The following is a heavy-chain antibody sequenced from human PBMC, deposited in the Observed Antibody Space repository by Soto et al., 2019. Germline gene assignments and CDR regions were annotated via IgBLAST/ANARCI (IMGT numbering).Heavy chain of an antibody. D-gene: IGHD2-15*01. CDR3: ARDPIARAGYCSGGSGQNAFDI. Sequence: QVQLQESGPGLVKPSGTLSLTCAVSGGSISSSNWWSWVRQPPGKGLEWIGEIYHSGSTNYNPSHKSRVTRSVDKSKNQFSLKLSSVTAADTAVYYCARDPIARAGYCSGGSGQNAFDIWGQGIMVTVSS. CDR1: GGSISSSNW. CDR2: IYHSGST. J-gene: IGHJ3*02. V-gene: IGHV4-4*02.